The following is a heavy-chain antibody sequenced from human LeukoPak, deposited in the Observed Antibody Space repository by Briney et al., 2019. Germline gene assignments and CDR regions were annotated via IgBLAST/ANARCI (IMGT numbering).Heavy chain of an antibody. Sequence: GGSLRLSCAASGFTFSSYSMNWVRQAPGKGLEWVSSISSSSSYIYYADSVKGRFTISRDNAKNSLYLQMNSLRAEDTAVYYCARDSIAAAGTKDYWGQGTLVTVSS. V-gene: IGHV3-21*01. CDR3: ARDSIAAAGTKDY. J-gene: IGHJ4*02. D-gene: IGHD6-13*01. CDR2: ISSSSSYI. CDR1: GFTFSSYS.